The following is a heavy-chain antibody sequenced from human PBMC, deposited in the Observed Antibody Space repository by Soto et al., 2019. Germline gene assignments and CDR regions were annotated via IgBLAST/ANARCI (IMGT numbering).Heavy chain of an antibody. D-gene: IGHD5-18*01. CDR2: IYYSGST. Sequence: SETLSLTCTVSGGSISSGDYYWSWIRQPPGKGLEWIGYIYYSGSTYYNPSLKSRVTISVDTSKNRFSLKLSSVTAADTAVYYCANRRGYSYGYDYYYYYGMDVWGQGTTVTVSS. CDR3: ANRRGYSYGYDYYYYYGMDV. CDR1: GGSISSGDYY. V-gene: IGHV4-30-4*01. J-gene: IGHJ6*02.